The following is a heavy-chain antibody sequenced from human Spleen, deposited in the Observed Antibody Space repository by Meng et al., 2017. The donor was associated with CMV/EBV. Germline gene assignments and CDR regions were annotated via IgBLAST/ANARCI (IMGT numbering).Heavy chain of an antibody. Sequence: GESLKISCAASGFTVSSNEMSWVRQAPGKGLEWVSTTGGGGIGTHYADSVKGRFTISTDNSKSILYLQMNSLRAEDTAVYYCAKSIPNYFDYWGQGTLVTVSS. CDR1: GFTVSSNE. J-gene: IGHJ4*02. CDR3: AKSIPNYFDY. CDR2: TGGGGIGT. V-gene: IGHV3-23*01. D-gene: IGHD2-21*01.